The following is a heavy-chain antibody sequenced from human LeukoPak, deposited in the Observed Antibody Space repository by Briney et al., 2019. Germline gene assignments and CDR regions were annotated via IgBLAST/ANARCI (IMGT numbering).Heavy chain of an antibody. CDR2: ISHTGTSI. CDR1: GFTFSTYA. V-gene: IGHV3-23*01. Sequence: PGGSLRLSCAASGFTFSTYAMTWVRQAPGKGPEWVSIISHTGTSIFYADSVKGRFTISRDNSKNTLYLQMNSLRAEDTAVYYCAKNPVYAIFDYWGQRTLVTVSS. J-gene: IGHJ4*02. CDR3: AKNPVYAIFDY. D-gene: IGHD2-8*01.